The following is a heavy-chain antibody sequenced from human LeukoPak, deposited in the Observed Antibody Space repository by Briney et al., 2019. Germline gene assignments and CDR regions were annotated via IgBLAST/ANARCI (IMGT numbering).Heavy chain of an antibody. CDR3: ARSPSGYRFDS. CDR1: GGYVNRGTFF. J-gene: IGHJ4*02. Sequence: PSETLSLTCAVSGGYVNRGTFFWTWIRKPPGKGLEWIRYISNSGSTNYHPSLKSRVTISSDTSKTQFTLKLTSVTAADTAVYYCARSPSGYRFDSWGQGTLVTVSS. D-gene: IGHD3-22*01. CDR2: ISNSGST. V-gene: IGHV4-61*01.